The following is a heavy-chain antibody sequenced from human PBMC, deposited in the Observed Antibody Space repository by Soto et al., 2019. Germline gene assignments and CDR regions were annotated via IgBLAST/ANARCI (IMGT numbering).Heavy chain of an antibody. J-gene: IGHJ4*02. V-gene: IGHV5-51*01. CDR2: IYPGDSDT. CDR1: GYSFTSYW. D-gene: IGHD3-10*01. Sequence: GESLKISCKGSGYSFTSYWIGWVRQMPGKGLEWMGIIYPGDSDTRYSPSFQGQVTISADKSISTAYLQWSSLKASDTAMYYCARGWSYYYGAGSYYNGYYFDDWGQGTLVTVSS. CDR3: ARGWSYYYGAGSYYNGYYFDD.